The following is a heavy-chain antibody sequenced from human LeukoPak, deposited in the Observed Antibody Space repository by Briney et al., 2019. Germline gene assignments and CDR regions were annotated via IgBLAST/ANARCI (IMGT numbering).Heavy chain of an antibody. CDR1: GGSFSGYY. J-gene: IGHJ6*03. CDR3: ARGYCSGGSCYSYYYYNYMDV. D-gene: IGHD2-15*01. Sequence: SETLSLTCVVYGGSFSGYYWSWIRQSPGKGLEWIGEINHRGSTNYNPSLKRRVTISLDTSKNQFSLKLSSVTAADTAVYYCARGYCSGGSCYSYYYYNYMDVWGKGTTVTVSS. CDR2: INHRGST. V-gene: IGHV4-34*01.